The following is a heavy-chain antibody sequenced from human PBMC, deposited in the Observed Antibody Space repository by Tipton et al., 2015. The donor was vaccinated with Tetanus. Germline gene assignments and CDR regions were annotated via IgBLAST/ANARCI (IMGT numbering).Heavy chain of an antibody. J-gene: IGHJ4*02. Sequence: TLSLTCTVSGGSISSSYYYWGWIRQPPGKGLEWIGSLDYSGNTYYNSSLMSRVTISVDTSKNQFSLRLNSVTALDTAVYYCAKSDRVTRTSWYFHDWGQGTLVTVSS. CDR1: GGSISSSYYY. CDR2: LDYSGNT. CDR3: AKSDRVTRTSWYFHD. V-gene: IGHV4-39*01. D-gene: IGHD2-2*01.